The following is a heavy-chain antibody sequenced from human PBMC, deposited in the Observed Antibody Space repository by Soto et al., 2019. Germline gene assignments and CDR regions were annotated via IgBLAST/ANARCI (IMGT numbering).Heavy chain of an antibody. V-gene: IGHV3-30-3*01. CDR2: ISYDGSKK. D-gene: IGHD3-9*01. CDR1: GFTFSSYA. CDR3: TPLTTYGMDV. Sequence: QVQLVESGGGVVQPGRSLRLSCAASGFTFSSYAMHWVRQAPGKGLEWVAVISYDGSKKYYADSVKGRFTISRDNSKNTLYPQMNSLRGEDTAVYYCTPLTTYGMDVWGQGTTVTVSS. J-gene: IGHJ6*02.